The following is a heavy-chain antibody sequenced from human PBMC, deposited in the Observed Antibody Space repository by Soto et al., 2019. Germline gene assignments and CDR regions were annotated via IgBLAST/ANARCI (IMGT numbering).Heavy chain of an antibody. D-gene: IGHD6-19*01. CDR2: ISGNVGSTT. CDR3: AKHRGFVAGPFDS. Sequence: EVQLLAPGGGLAQHGGSLRLSCAVSGITFTNYAMGWVRQAPGKGLAWVSGISGNVGSTTHYADSVKGRFTISRDISKNILFLQMNSLRAEDTGVYYCAKHRGFVAGPFDSWGQGTLVIVSS. CDR1: GITFTNYA. V-gene: IGHV3-23*01. J-gene: IGHJ4*02.